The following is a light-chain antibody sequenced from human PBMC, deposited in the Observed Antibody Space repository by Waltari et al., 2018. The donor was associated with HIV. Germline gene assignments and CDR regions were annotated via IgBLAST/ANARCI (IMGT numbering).Light chain of an antibody. CDR3: YSYAGSYIPYV. Sequence: QSALTQPRSVSGSPGPSVTISCTGTSSDVCRSNYVPSYQQHPGKAPKLMIYDVSKRPSGVPDRFSGSKSGNTAALTISGLQAEDEADYYCYSYAGSYIPYVCGTGSKVTVL. J-gene: IGLJ1*01. V-gene: IGLV2-11*01. CDR2: DVS. CDR1: SSDVCRSNY.